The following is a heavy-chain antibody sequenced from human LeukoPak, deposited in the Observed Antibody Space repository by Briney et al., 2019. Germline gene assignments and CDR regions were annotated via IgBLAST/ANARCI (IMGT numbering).Heavy chain of an antibody. Sequence: PGGSLRLSCAASGFTFYTYAMTWVRQSPGKGLEWVSLISGRAGFSYYADSVKGRFTISRDDSKNTLYLQMNSLKTEDTAIYYCAKVGDSYGFYFDSWGQGTLVTVSS. CDR3: AKVGDSYGFYFDS. J-gene: IGHJ4*02. CDR2: ISGRAGFS. CDR1: GFTFYTYA. V-gene: IGHV3-23*01. D-gene: IGHD5-18*01.